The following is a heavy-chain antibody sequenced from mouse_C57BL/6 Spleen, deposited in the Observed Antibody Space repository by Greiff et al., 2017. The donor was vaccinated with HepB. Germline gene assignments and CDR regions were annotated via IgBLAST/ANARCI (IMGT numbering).Heavy chain of an antibody. J-gene: IGHJ3*01. V-gene: IGHV10-1*01. Sequence: EVMLVESGGGLVQPKGSLKLPCAASGISFNTYAMNWVRQAPGKGLEWVARIRSKSNNYATYYADSVKDRFTISRDDSESMLYLQMNNLKTEDTAMYYCVRGSSGFAYWGQGTLVTVSA. CDR2: IRSKSNNYAT. CDR3: VRGSSGFAY. D-gene: IGHD3-2*02. CDR1: GISFNTYA.